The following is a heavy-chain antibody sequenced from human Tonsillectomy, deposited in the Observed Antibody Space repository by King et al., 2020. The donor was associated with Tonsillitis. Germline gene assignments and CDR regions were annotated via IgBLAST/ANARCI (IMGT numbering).Heavy chain of an antibody. V-gene: IGHV3-30-3*01. CDR2: ISYDGSSK. Sequence: VQLVESGRGVVQPGRSLRLSCAASGFTFSSYAMNWVRQAPGKGLERVTVISYDGSSKHYADSVKGRFTISRDNSKNTLFLEMNSLRAEDTAVYYCARGSGSGPLEYWYFDLWGRGTLVTVSS. CDR1: GFTFSSYA. D-gene: IGHD1-26*01. J-gene: IGHJ2*01. CDR3: ARGSGSGPLEYWYFDL.